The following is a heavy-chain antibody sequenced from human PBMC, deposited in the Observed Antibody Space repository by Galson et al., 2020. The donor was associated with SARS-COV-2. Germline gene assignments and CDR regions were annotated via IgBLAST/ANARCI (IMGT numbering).Heavy chain of an antibody. CDR3: ARGGGAVDY. V-gene: IGHV3-7*01. D-gene: IGHD3-10*01. J-gene: IGHJ4*02. Sequence: GESLKISCAASGFNFRIYWMTWVRQAPGKGLEWVANIKQDGSEKYYVDSVKGRFTISRDNAKNSLYLQMNSLRAEDTAVYYCARGGGAVDYWGQGTLVTVSS. CDR2: IKQDGSEK. CDR1: GFNFRIYW.